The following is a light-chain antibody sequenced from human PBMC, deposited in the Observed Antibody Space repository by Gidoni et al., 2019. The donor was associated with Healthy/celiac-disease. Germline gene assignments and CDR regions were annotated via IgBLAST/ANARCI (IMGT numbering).Light chain of an antibody. CDR1: SSNIGSNY. Sequence: PGQRVTISCSGSSSNIGSNYVYWYQQLPGTAPKLLSYRNNPRPSGVPDRFSGSKSGTSASLAISGLRSEDEADYYCAAWDDSLSGPVFGGGTKLTVL. V-gene: IGLV1-47*01. J-gene: IGLJ2*01. CDR3: AAWDDSLSGPV. CDR2: RNN.